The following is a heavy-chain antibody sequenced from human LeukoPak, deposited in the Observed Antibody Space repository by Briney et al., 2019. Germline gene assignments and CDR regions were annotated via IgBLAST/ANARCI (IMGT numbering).Heavy chain of an antibody. CDR2: ISDYNGDT. CDR3: ARRRGYHRGAGNLDI. Sequence: ASVKVSCKASGFTFTTFGFSWVRQAPGQGLEWVGCISDYNGDTSHDQKFQGRVTISTDTSTNTAYMDLRRLTSDDTAVYYCARRRGYHRGAGNLDIWGQGTMVTVSS. J-gene: IGHJ3*02. D-gene: IGHD3-10*01. V-gene: IGHV1-18*01. CDR1: GFTFTTFG.